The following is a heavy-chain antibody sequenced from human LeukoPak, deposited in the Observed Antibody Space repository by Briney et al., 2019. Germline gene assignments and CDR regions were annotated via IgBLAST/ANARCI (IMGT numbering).Heavy chain of an antibody. J-gene: IGHJ3*02. CDR1: GGSFSGYY. D-gene: IGHD3-22*01. CDR2: INHSGST. Sequence: SETLSLTCAVYGGSFSGYYWSWIRQPPGKGLEWIGEINHSGSTNYNPSLKSRVTISVDTSKNQFSLKLSSVTAADTVVYYCARPDSSGYYYNAFDIWGQGTMVTVSS. V-gene: IGHV4-34*01. CDR3: ARPDSSGYYYNAFDI.